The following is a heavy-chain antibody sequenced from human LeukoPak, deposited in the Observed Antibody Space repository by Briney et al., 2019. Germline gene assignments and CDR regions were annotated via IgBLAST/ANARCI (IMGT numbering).Heavy chain of an antibody. CDR1: GFTFSSYA. V-gene: IGHV3-30-3*01. Sequence: GGSLRLSCAASGFTFSSYAMHWVRQAPGKGLEWVAVISYDGSNKYYADSVKGRFTISRDNSKNTLYLQMNSLRAEDTAVYYCARFMDTAMVTDDYWGQGTLVTVSS. CDR2: ISYDGSNK. CDR3: ARFMDTAMVTDDY. J-gene: IGHJ4*02. D-gene: IGHD5-18*01.